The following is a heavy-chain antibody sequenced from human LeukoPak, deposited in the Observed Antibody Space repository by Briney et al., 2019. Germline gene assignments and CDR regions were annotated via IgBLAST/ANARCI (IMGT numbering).Heavy chain of an antibody. V-gene: IGHV4-39*01. D-gene: IGHD2-2*01. CDR2: IYYSGST. CDR1: GGSISSSSYY. CDR3: ARPDCSSSNCYWIY. J-gene: IGHJ4*02. Sequence: PSETLSLTCTVSGGSISSSSYYWGWIRQPPGKGLEWIGSIYYSGSTYYNPSLKSRVTISIDTSKNQFSLKLSSVTAADTAVYYCARPDCSSSNCYWIYWGQGSLVTVSS.